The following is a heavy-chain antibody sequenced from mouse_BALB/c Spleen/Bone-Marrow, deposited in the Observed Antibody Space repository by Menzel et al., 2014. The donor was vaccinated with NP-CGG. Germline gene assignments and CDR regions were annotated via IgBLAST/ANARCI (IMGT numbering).Heavy chain of an antibody. V-gene: IGHV1-69*02. CDR2: IYPSDSYT. CDR1: GYTFTSYW. CDR3: TRDDGGFAY. D-gene: IGHD1-1*02. J-gene: IGHJ3*01. Sequence: QVQLQQPGTDLVRPGASVKLSCKASGYTFTSYWINWVKQRPGQGLEWIGNIYPSDSYTNYNQKFKDKATLTVDKSSSTAYMHLSSPTSEDSAVYYWTRDDGGFAYWGQGTLVTVSA.